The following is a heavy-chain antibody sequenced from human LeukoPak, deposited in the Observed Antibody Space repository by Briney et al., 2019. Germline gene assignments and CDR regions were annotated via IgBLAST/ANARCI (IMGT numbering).Heavy chain of an antibody. D-gene: IGHD5/OR15-5a*01. V-gene: IGHV3-21*01. CDR2: INDVGSHI. CDR1: GFTFSNSA. J-gene: IGHJ4*01. CDR3: ARDATYYLRYGYFDC. Sequence: GGSLRLSCAASGFTFSNSAMNWVRQAPRKGLEWVSSINDVGSHIYYADSVRGRFTISRDNAKTSVYLQMNNLRPEDTAVYYCARDATYYLRYGYFDCWGHGTLVTVSS.